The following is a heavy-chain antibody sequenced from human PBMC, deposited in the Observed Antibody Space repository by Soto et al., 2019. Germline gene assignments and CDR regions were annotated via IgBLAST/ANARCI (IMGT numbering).Heavy chain of an antibody. CDR2: IDPSDSYT. CDR3: ARPPHCSSTSCYAPFDY. Sequence: PGESLKISCKGSGYSFTSYWISWVRQMPGKGLEWMGRIDPSDSYTNYSPSFQGHDTISADKSISTAYMQWSSLKASDTAKYYCARPPHCSSTSCYAPFDYWGQGTLVTVSS. V-gene: IGHV5-10-1*01. CDR1: GYSFTSYW. D-gene: IGHD2-2*01. J-gene: IGHJ4*02.